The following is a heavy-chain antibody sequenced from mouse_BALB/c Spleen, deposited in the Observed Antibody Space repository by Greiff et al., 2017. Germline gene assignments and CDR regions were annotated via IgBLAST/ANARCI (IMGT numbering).Heavy chain of an antibody. CDR2: INPSTGYT. V-gene: IGHV1-7*01. J-gene: IGHJ3*01. D-gene: IGHD2-3*01. CDR3: ARFRDGYYSFAY. Sequence: QVQLQQSGAELAKPGASVKMSCKASGYTFTSYWMHWVKQRPGQGLEWIGYINPSTGYTEYNQKFKDKATLTADKSSSTAYMQLSSLTSEDSAVYYCARFRDGYYSFAYWGQGTLVTVSA. CDR1: GYTFTSYW.